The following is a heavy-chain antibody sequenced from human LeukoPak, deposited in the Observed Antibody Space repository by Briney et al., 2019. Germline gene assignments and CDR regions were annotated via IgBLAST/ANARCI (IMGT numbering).Heavy chain of an antibody. V-gene: IGHV1-3*01. CDR2: INAGNGNT. CDR1: GYTFTSYA. CDR3: ARENPPWCSSTSCYPGSDYYYGMDV. Sequence: ASVKVSCKASGYTFTSYAMHWVRQAPGQRLEWMGWINAGNGNTKYSQKFQGRVTITRDTSASTAYMELSSLRSEETAVYYCARENPPWCSSTSCYPGSDYYYGMDVWGQGTTVTVSS. J-gene: IGHJ6*02. D-gene: IGHD2-2*01.